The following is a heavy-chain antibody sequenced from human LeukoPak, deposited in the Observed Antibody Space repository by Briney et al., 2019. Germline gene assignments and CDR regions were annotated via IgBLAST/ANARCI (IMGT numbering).Heavy chain of an antibody. V-gene: IGHV3-30*18. CDR2: ISYDGSNK. CDR1: GFTFSSYG. CDR3: AKGRIVVVPAPWTY. J-gene: IGHJ4*02. Sequence: GRSLRLSCATSGFTFSSYGMHWVRQAPGKGLEWVAVISYDGSNKYYADSVKGRFTISRDNSKNTLYLQMNSLRAEDTAVYYCAKGRIVVVPAPWTYWGQGTLVTVSS. D-gene: IGHD2-2*01.